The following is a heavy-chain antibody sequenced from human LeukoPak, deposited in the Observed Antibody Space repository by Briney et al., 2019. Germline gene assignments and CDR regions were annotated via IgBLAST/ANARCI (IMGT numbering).Heavy chain of an antibody. CDR2: IYYSGST. CDR1: GGSITSSSYY. CDR3: ARGDILTGYPTLDY. V-gene: IGHV4-39*07. J-gene: IGHJ4*02. D-gene: IGHD3-9*01. Sequence: SEALSLTCTVSGGSITSSSYYWGWIRQPPGNGLEWIGSIYYSGSTNYNPSLKSRVTISVDTSKNQFSLKLSSVTAADTAVYYCARGDILTGYPTLDYWGQGTLVTVSS.